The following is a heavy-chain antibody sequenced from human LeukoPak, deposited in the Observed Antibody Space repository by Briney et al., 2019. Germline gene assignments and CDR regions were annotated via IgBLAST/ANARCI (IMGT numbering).Heavy chain of an antibody. CDR3: ARGESTVTTYIANFGY. CDR1: GYTFTNYF. Sequence: ASVKVSCKAFGYTFTNYFMHWVRQAPGQGLECMGWINPNSGGTNYAQKFQGRVTMTRDTSIGTAYMELSRLRSDDTAVYYCARGESTVTTYIANFGYWGQGTLVTVSS. D-gene: IGHD4-17*01. CDR2: INPNSGGT. V-gene: IGHV1-2*02. J-gene: IGHJ4*02.